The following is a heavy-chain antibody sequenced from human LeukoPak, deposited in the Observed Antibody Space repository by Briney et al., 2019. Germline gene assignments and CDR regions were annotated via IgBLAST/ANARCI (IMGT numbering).Heavy chain of an antibody. Sequence: PSETLSLTWTVSGGSISSSTVYWGWIRQPPGKGLEWIGGINYTGYTYYNPSLKSRVTISVDTPKNQFSLKLSSVTAADTAVYYCARPGYYDNSGFNFDYWGQGTLVTASS. J-gene: IGHJ4*02. CDR1: GGSISSSTVY. V-gene: IGHV4-39*01. CDR3: ARPGYYDNSGFNFDY. CDR2: INYTGYT. D-gene: IGHD3-22*01.